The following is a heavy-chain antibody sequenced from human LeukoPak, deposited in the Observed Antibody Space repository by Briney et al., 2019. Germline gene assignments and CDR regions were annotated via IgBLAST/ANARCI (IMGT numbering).Heavy chain of an antibody. J-gene: IGHJ2*01. CDR1: GFNFDDYA. CDR2: INWKTGNG. Sequence: GRSLRLSCAVSGFNFDDYAMPWVRQAPGRGLEWVSGINWKTGNGIYADSVKGRFTISRDNAKNSLYLQMSSPRAEDTALYYCTRRAARWQFDLWGRGTLLTVSS. D-gene: IGHD5-24*01. CDR3: TRRAARWQFDL. V-gene: IGHV3-9*01.